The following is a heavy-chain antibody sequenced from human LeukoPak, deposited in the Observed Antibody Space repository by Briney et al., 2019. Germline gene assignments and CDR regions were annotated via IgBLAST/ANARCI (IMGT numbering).Heavy chain of an antibody. D-gene: IGHD2-2*01. CDR2: IYYSGST. Sequence: PSQTLSLTCTVSGGSISSGGYYWGWIRQPPGKGLEWIGSIYYSGSTYYNPSLKSRVTISVDTSKNQFSLKLSSVTAADMAMYYCARHWCTSASCYSLFDYWGQGTLVTVSS. CDR1: GGSISSGGYY. V-gene: IGHV4-39*01. CDR3: ARHWCTSASCYSLFDY. J-gene: IGHJ4*02.